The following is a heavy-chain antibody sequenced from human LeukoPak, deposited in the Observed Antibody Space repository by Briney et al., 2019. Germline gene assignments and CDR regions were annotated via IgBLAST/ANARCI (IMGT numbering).Heavy chain of an antibody. J-gene: IGHJ4*02. CDR1: GFTFSGYA. CDR3: ARTCSGGSCSLYY. D-gene: IGHD2-15*01. V-gene: IGHV3-30*01. CDR2: ISYDGSNK. Sequence: GGSLRLSCAASGFTFSGYAMHWVRQAPGKGLEWVAVISYDGSNKYYADSVKGRFTISRDNSKNTLYLQMNSLRAEDTAVYYCARTCSGGSCSLYYWGQGTLVTVSS.